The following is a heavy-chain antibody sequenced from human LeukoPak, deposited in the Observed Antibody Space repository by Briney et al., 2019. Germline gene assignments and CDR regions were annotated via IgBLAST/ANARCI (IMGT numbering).Heavy chain of an antibody. Sequence: PGGSLRLSCAASGFMFSTYNMNWVRQAPGKGLKWVSYISRSSTTMFYADSVKGRFTISRDNVKDSLYLQMNSLRDEDTAVYYCATYGVTSGYYYFDHWGQGTLVTVSS. CDR2: ISRSSTTM. CDR3: ATYGVTSGYYYFDH. D-gene: IGHD3-22*01. V-gene: IGHV3-48*02. J-gene: IGHJ4*02. CDR1: GFMFSTYN.